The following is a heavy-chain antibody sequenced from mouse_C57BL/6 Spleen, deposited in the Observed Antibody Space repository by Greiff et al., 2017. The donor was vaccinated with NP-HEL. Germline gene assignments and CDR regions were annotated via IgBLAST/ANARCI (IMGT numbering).Heavy chain of an antibody. D-gene: IGHD1-1*01. J-gene: IGHJ3*01. CDR3: ARESYYGPWFAY. CDR2: ISSGSSTI. CDR1: GFTFSDYG. Sequence: EVMLVESGGGLVKPGGSLKLSCAASGFTFSDYGMHWVRQAPEKGLEWVAYISSGSSTIYYADTVKGRFTISRDNAKNTLFLQMTRLRSEDTAMYYCARESYYGPWFAYWGQGTLVTVSA. V-gene: IGHV5-17*01.